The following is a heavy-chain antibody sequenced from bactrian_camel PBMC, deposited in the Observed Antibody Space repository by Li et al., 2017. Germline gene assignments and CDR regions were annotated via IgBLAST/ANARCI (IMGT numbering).Heavy chain of an antibody. Sequence: HVQLVESGGGSVQAGESLRLSCAASGDTRSRHCMSWVRQAPGKGLEWISYSHSSGGATSYVDSVKGRFTISRDNAMNTLTLQMNSLTTEDTGVYYCATDDPRLIACGSSCRSYWGQGTQVTVS. CDR3: ATDDPRLIACGSSCRSY. D-gene: IGHD2*01. V-gene: IGHV3S1*01. CDR1: GDTRSRHC. CDR2: SHSSGGAT. J-gene: IGHJ4*01.